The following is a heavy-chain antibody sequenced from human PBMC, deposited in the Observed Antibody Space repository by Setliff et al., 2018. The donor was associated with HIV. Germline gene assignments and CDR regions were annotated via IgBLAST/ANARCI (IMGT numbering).Heavy chain of an antibody. CDR3: ARDLPDWEPLFDN. V-gene: IGHV1-2*06. CDR2: INPNSGDT. CDR1: GYTFTSYY. Sequence: GASVKVSCKASGYTFTSYYIHWVRQAPGQGLEWMGRINPNSGDTNYAQNFQGRVTLTRDTSINTAYMELRRLRSDDWAMYYCARDLPDWEPLFDNWGQGTLVTVSS. J-gene: IGHJ4*02. D-gene: IGHD1-26*01.